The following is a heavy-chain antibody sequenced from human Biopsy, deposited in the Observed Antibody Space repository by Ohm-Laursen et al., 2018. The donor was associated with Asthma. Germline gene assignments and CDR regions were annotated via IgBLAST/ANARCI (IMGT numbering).Heavy chain of an antibody. D-gene: IGHD3-9*01. CDR1: GDSFSNYA. J-gene: IGHJ3*01. V-gene: IGHV1-3*01. CDR2: INAGDGNT. Sequence: AASVKVSCKPSGDSFSNYAISWVRQAPGQGLEWMGWINAGDGNTKYSQKFQGRVTITRDTSASTAYMDLRSLRSEDTAMYYCARTYYDFLTGQVNDAFALWGQGTMVTVSS. CDR3: ARTYYDFLTGQVNDAFAL.